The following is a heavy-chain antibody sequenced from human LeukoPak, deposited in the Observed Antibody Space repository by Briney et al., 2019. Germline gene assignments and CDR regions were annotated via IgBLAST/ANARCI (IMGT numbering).Heavy chain of an antibody. CDR2: ISSSGSTI. J-gene: IGHJ4*02. D-gene: IGHD3-22*01. CDR1: GFTFSSYE. CDR3: ARGQHDFYDSSGYQDY. V-gene: IGHV3-48*03. Sequence: PGGSLRLSCAASGFTFSSYEMNWVRPDPGKGLEWVSYISSSGSTIYYADSVKGRFTISRDNAKNSLYLQMNSLRAEDTAVYYCARGQHDFYDSSGYQDYWGQGTLVTVSS.